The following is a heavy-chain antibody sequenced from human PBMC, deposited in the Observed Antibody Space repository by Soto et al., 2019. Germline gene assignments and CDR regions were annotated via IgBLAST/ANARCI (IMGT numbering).Heavy chain of an antibody. Sequence: QVQLQQWGAGLLKPSETLSLTCAVYGGSFSGYYWSWIRQPPGKGLEWIGEINHSGSTNYNPSLKSRVTISVDTSKNQFSLKLSSVTAADTAVYYCARVLAWSGYGGLDPWGHGTLVTVSS. CDR3: ARVLAWSGYGGLDP. CDR2: INHSGST. V-gene: IGHV4-34*01. D-gene: IGHD3-3*01. CDR1: GGSFSGYY. J-gene: IGHJ5*02.